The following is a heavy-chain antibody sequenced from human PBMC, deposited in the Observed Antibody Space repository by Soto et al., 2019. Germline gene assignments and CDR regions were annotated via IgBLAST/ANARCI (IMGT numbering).Heavy chain of an antibody. J-gene: IGHJ4*02. CDR3: ARGGYCTNGVCRLYYFDY. D-gene: IGHD2-8*01. CDR1: GGTFSSYT. Sequence: QVQLVQSGAEVKKPGSSVKVSCKASGGTFSSYTISWVRQAPGQGLEWMGRIIPILGIANYAQKFQGRVTITEDKSTRTAYMELSSLRSEDTAVYYCARGGYCTNGVCRLYYFDYWGQGTLVTVSS. V-gene: IGHV1-69*02. CDR2: IIPILGIA.